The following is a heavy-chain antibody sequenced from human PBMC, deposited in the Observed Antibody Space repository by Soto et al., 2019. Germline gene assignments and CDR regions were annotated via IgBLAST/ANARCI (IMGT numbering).Heavy chain of an antibody. V-gene: IGHV3-53*01. CDR1: GFPVSSNY. CDR3: ARDSRIFGVVIPMDV. D-gene: IGHD3-3*01. J-gene: IGHJ6*02. Sequence: GGSLRLSCAASGFPVSSNYMSWVRQAPGKGLEWVSVIYSGGSTYYADSVKGRFTISRDNSKNTLYLQMNSLRAEDTAVYYCARDSRIFGVVIPMDVWGQGTTVTVSS. CDR2: IYSGGST.